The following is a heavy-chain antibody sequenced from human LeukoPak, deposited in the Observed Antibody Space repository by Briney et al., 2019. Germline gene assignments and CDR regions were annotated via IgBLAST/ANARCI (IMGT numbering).Heavy chain of an antibody. Sequence: GGSLRLSCSASGFXFSSYVIHWVRQAPGKGLEYVSAISSNGGSTYYADSVKGRFTISRDNSKNTLYLQVSSLRAEDTAVYYCVFGYCSSTSCSGAFDIWGQGTMVTVSS. D-gene: IGHD2-2*03. CDR3: VFGYCSSTSCSGAFDI. CDR1: GFXFSSYV. J-gene: IGHJ3*02. CDR2: ISSNGGST. V-gene: IGHV3-64D*06.